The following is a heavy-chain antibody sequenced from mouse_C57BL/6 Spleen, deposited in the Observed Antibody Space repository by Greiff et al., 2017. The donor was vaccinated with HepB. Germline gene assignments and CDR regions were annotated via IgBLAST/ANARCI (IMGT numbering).Heavy chain of an antibody. CDR3: ARHEERGVYARPWFVY. D-gene: IGHD2-3*01. Sequence: VQLQQSGAELVKHGASVKLSCKASGYTLTEYTIHWVKQRSGQGLEWIGWFYPGSGSIKYNEKFKDKATLTADKSSRTVYMELSRLKSEDSAVYFCARHEERGVYARPWFVYWGQGTLVTVSA. CDR2: FYPGSGSI. J-gene: IGHJ3*01. V-gene: IGHV1-62-2*01. CDR1: GYTLTEYT.